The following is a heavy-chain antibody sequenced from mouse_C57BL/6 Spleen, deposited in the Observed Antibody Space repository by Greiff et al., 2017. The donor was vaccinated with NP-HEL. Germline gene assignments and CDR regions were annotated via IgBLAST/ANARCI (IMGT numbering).Heavy chain of an antibody. Sequence: VQLQQSGAELVRPGTSVKVSCKASGYAFTNYLIEWVKQRPGQGLEWIGVINPGSGGTNYNEKFKGKATLTADKSSSTAYMQLSSLTSEDSAVYFCARSGDGYYGFFAYWGQGTLVTVSA. CDR1: GYAFTNYL. J-gene: IGHJ3*01. CDR3: ARSGDGYYGFFAY. CDR2: INPGSGGT. D-gene: IGHD2-3*01. V-gene: IGHV1-54*01.